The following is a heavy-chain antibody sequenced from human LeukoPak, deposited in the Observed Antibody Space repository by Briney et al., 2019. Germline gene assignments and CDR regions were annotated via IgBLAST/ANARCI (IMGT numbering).Heavy chain of an antibody. J-gene: IGHJ5*02. CDR3: ARDALSYDYSWGSYRHVGIDP. CDR1: GYTFTTYY. CDR2: INPTGGTT. D-gene: IGHD3-16*02. V-gene: IGHV1-46*01. Sequence: ASVKVSCKASGYTFTTYYMHWVRQAPGQGLEWRAIINPTGGTTDDAQKFHGRITVTRDTSTSTVYMELTSLTPEDTAVYYCARDALSYDYSWGSYRHVGIDPWGQGTLVTVSS.